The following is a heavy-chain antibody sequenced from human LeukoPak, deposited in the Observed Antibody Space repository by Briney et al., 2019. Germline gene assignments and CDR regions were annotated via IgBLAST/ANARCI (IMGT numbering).Heavy chain of an antibody. V-gene: IGHV4-59*08. Sequence: PSETLSLTCTVSGDSMRSYYWAWIRQPPGKGLEWIGYIYYSGSSNYNSSLKSRVTISVDKSKNQFSLILTSVTAADTAVYYCARCWFSDWNYEDAFDIWGQGTMVTVSS. CDR2: IYYSGSS. CDR1: GDSMRSYY. D-gene: IGHD1-7*01. J-gene: IGHJ3*02. CDR3: ARCWFSDWNYEDAFDI.